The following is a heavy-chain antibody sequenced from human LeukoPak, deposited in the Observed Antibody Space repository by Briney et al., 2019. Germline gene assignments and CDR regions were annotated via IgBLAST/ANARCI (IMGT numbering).Heavy chain of an antibody. V-gene: IGHV1-8*01. Sequence: ASVKVSCKAYGYTFTSYDINWVRQATGQGLEWMGRMNPNSGNTVYTQRFQGRVTMTRNTSTSTAYMELSNLRSEDTAVYYCARGRARYGMDVWGQGTTVTVSS. CDR1: GYTFTSYD. CDR2: MNPNSGNT. J-gene: IGHJ6*02. CDR3: ARGRARYGMDV.